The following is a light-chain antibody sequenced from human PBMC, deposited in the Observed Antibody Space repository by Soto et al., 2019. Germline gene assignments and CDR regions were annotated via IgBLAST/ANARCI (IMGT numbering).Light chain of an antibody. J-gene: IGLJ3*02. Sequence: QSVLTQPPSASGTPGQRVTISCSGSSSNIGSNAVNWYQQLPGTAPKLLIYTFAQRPSGVPDRFSGSKSGTSASLAISGLQSGDWADYYCASWDVSLNAWVFGGGTKLTVL. CDR1: SSNIGSNA. V-gene: IGLV1-44*01. CDR3: ASWDVSLNAWV. CDR2: TFA.